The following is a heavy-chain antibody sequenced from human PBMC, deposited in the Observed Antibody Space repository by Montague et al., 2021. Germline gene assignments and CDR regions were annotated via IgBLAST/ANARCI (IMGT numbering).Heavy chain of an antibody. CDR1: GFRFSDYY. CDR2: ISRDSSAT. CDR3: ARDQDYAFDH. D-gene: IGHD4-17*01. Sequence: SLSLSCSASGFRFSDYYMSWIRQAPGKGLEWVSYISRDSSATYYADSVKGRFTISRDNAKNSLYLQVNSLRDEDTAVYYCARDQDYAFDHWGQGTLVTVSS. J-gene: IGHJ4*02. V-gene: IGHV3-11*06.